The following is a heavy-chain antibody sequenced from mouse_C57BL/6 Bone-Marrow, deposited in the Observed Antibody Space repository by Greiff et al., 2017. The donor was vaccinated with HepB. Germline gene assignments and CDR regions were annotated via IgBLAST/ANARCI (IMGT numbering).Heavy chain of an antibody. D-gene: IGHD2-1*01. V-gene: IGHV1-59*01. CDR1: GYTFTSYW. J-gene: IGHJ2*01. CDR3: ARSLLPYYFDY. CDR2: IDPSDSYT. Sequence: QVHVKQSGAELVRPGTSVKLSCKASGYTFTSYWMHWVKQRPGQGLEWIGVIDPSDSYTNYNQKFKGKATLTVDTSSSTAYMQLSSLTSEDSAVYYCARSLLPYYFDYWGQGTTLTVSS.